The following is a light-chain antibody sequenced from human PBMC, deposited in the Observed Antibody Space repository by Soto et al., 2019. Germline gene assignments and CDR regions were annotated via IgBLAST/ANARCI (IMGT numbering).Light chain of an antibody. CDR2: AAS. CDR1: QDIGNF. V-gene: IGKV1-27*01. J-gene: IGKJ4*01. CDR3: QKCKVAPFT. Sequence: ILMTQSPSSLSAFVGDRVTITCRASQDIGNFLAWYQQKPGKVPKLLIYAASTLQSGVPSRFIGSGSGTDFTLTISSQQPEDVATYYRQKCKVAPFTFGGGTKV.